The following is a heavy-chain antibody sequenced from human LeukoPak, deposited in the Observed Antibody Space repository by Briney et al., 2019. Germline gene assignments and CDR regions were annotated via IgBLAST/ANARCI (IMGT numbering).Heavy chain of an antibody. Sequence: SETLSLTCAVYGGSFSGYYWSWIRQPPGKGLEWIGYIYHSGSTYYNPSLKSRVTISVDRSKNQFSLKLSSVTAADTAVYYRARAGGSSSWYTTLFDYWGQGTLVTVSS. CDR2: IYHSGST. D-gene: IGHD6-13*01. CDR1: GGSFSGYY. J-gene: IGHJ4*02. CDR3: ARAGGSSSWYTTLFDY. V-gene: IGHV4-34*01.